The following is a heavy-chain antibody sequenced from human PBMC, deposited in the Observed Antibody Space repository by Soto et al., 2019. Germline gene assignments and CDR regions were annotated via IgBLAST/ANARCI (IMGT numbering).Heavy chain of an antibody. D-gene: IGHD1-1*01. V-gene: IGHV3-21*01. CDR3: AREGASWGFDWNDEIWPNLFDP. Sequence: PGGSLRLSCAASGFTFSSYSMNWVRQAPGKGLEWVSSISSSSSYIYYADSVKGRFTISRDNAKNSLYLQMNSLRAEDTAVYYCAREGASWGFDWNDEIWPNLFDPWGQGTLVTVSS. CDR1: GFTFSSYS. CDR2: ISSSSSYI. J-gene: IGHJ5*02.